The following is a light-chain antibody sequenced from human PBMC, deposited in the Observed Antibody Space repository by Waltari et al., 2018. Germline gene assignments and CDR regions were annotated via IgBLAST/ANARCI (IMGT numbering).Light chain of an antibody. Sequence: DIQMTQSPSSLSASVGDRVTITCRASQSISSYFKWYQQKPGKSPKLLIYAASSLQSGVRSRFSGSGSGTVFHLTISSLQPEDFATYYCQQSYSTPWTFGQGTKVEIK. J-gene: IGKJ1*01. CDR2: AAS. V-gene: IGKV1-39*01. CDR1: QSISSY. CDR3: QQSYSTPWT.